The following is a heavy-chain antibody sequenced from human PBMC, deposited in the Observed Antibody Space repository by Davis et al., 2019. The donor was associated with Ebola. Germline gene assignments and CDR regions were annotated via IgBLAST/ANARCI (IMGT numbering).Heavy chain of an antibody. D-gene: IGHD6-13*01. Sequence: GGSLRLSCAASGFTFDAYAMHWVRQAPGKGLEWVSGIRWNSGSIGYADSVKGRFTISRDNAKNSLYLQVNSLRAEDTALYYCAKDRSSNYYYYYGMDVWGQGTTVTVSS. CDR1: GFTFDAYA. J-gene: IGHJ6*02. CDR3: AKDRSSNYYYYYGMDV. V-gene: IGHV3-9*01. CDR2: IRWNSGSI.